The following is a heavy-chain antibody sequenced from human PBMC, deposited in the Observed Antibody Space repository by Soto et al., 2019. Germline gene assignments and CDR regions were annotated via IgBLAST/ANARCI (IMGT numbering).Heavy chain of an antibody. V-gene: IGHV3-23*01. CDR2: ILVGGST. CDR3: AKATATSGGAFEI. CDR1: GFIFSSYD. J-gene: IGHJ3*02. D-gene: IGHD1-1*01. Sequence: PWGSLRLSCPVSGFIFSSYDMSWVRQAPGKGLEWVSTILVGGSTHYEDSVKGRFTISRDTSKNTVYLQMNSLTAGDTAFYYCAKATATSGGAFEIYGQGTMVTVSS.